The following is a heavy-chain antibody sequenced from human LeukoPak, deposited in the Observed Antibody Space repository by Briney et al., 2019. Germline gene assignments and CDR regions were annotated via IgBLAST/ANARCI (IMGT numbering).Heavy chain of an antibody. V-gene: IGHV3-66*02. D-gene: IGHD6-13*01. CDR3: AKEASIAAAPFDY. Sequence: GGSLRLSCAASEFSVGSNYMTWVRQAPGKGLEWVSLIYSGGSTYYADSVKGRFTISRDNSKNTLFLQMNSLRAEDTAVYYCAKEASIAAAPFDYWGQGTLVTVSS. CDR2: IYSGGST. CDR1: EFSVGSNY. J-gene: IGHJ4*02.